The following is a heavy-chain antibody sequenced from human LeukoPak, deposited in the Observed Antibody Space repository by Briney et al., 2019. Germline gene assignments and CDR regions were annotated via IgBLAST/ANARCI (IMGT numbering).Heavy chain of an antibody. J-gene: IGHJ4*02. CDR1: GFTFSSYA. D-gene: IGHD5-24*01. V-gene: IGHV3-7*01. CDR2: IKQDGSET. Sequence: GGSLRLSCAASGFTFSSYAMSWVRQAPGKGLEWVANIKQDGSETYYVDSVKGRFTISRDNAKNSLYLQMNSLRAEDTAFYYCVRCRDGYKTFDYWGQGTLVTVSS. CDR3: VRCRDGYKTFDY.